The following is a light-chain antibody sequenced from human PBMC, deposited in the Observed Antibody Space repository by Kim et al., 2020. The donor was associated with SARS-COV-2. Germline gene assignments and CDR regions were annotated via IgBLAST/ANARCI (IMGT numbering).Light chain of an antibody. V-gene: IGLV3-21*04. Sequence: SSELTQSPSVSVAPGKTARIPCGGNNIGRKSVHWYQHKAGQAPVMVIYHDSDRPLGIPGRFSGSNSANTATLTISSVEVEDEADYYCQVWNESDDQWVFGGGTQLTVL. CDR3: QVWNESDDQWV. CDR1: NIGRKS. J-gene: IGLJ3*02. CDR2: HDS.